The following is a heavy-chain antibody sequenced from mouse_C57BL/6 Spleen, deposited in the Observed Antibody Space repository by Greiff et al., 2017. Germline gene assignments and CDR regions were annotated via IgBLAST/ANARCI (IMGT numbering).Heavy chain of an antibody. CDR3: ARGNYYGSSYEYFDV. CDR2: ISDGGSYT. Sequence: DVHLVESGGGLVKPGGSLKLSCAASGFTFSSYAMSWVRQTPEKRLEWVATISDGGSYTYYPDNVKGRFTISRDNAKNNLYLQMSHLKSEDTAMYYCARGNYYGSSYEYFDVWGTGTTVTVSS. J-gene: IGHJ1*03. CDR1: GFTFSSYA. D-gene: IGHD1-1*01. V-gene: IGHV5-4*01.